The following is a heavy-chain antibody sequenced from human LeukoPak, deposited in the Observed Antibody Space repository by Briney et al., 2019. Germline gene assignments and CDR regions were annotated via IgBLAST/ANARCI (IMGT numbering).Heavy chain of an antibody. D-gene: IGHD4-17*01. CDR2: ISSSGSTI. J-gene: IGHJ6*02. CDR3: ARGPHYGDPGDYYYYYGMDV. CDR1: GFTFSSYE. V-gene: IGHV3-48*03. Sequence: GGSLRLSCAASGFTFSSYEMNWVRQAPGKGLEWVSYISSSGSTIYYADSVKGRFTISRDNAKNSLYLQMNSLRAEDTAVYYCARGPHYGDPGDYYYYYGMDVWGQGTTVTVSS.